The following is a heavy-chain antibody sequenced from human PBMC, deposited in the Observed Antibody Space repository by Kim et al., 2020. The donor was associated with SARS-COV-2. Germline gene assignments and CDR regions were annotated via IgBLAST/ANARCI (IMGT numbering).Heavy chain of an antibody. CDR3: AKDSSGVYYYYGMDV. J-gene: IGHJ6*02. V-gene: IGHV3-23*01. CDR1: GFTFSSYA. Sequence: GGSLRLSCAASGFTFSSYAMSWVRQAPGKGLEWVSAISGSGGSTYYADSVKGRFTISRDNSKNTLYLQMNSLRAEDTAVYYCAKDSSGVYYYYGMDVWGQGTTVTVSS. D-gene: IGHD6-19*01. CDR2: ISGSGGST.